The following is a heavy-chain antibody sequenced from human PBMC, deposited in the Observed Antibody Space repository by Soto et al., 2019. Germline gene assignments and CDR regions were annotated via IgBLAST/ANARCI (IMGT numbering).Heavy chain of an antibody. CDR3: ARVIADMAGGYYYGMDV. J-gene: IGHJ6*02. CDR2: IYHSGST. Sequence: PSETLSLTCAVSGGSISSGGYSRSWIRQPPGKGLEWIGYIYHSGSTYYNPSLKSRVTISVDRSKNQFSLKLSSVTAADTAVYYCARVIADMAGGYYYGMDVWGQGTTVTVSS. CDR1: GGSISSGGYS. D-gene: IGHD6-13*01. V-gene: IGHV4-30-2*01.